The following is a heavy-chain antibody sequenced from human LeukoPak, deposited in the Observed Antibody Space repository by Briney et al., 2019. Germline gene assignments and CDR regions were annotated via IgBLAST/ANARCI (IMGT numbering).Heavy chain of an antibody. V-gene: IGHV1-18*04. CDR3: ARDGPNGGNQY. CDR1: GYTFTSYY. J-gene: IGHJ4*02. Sequence: SSEKVSCKASGYTFTSYYMHWVRQAPGQGLERMGWISAYNGNTNYAQKLQGRVTMTTDTSTSTAYMELRSLRSDDTAVYYCARDGPNGGNQYWGQGTLVTVSS. D-gene: IGHD4-23*01. CDR2: ISAYNGNT.